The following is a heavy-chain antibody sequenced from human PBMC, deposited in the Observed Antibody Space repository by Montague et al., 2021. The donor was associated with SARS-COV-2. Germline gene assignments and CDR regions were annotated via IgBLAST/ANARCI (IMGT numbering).Heavy chain of an antibody. D-gene: IGHD1-1*01. J-gene: IGHJ6*02. CDR1: GGSFSGYY. Sequence: SETLSLTCAVYGGSFSGYYWSWIRQPPGKGLEWIGEINHSGSTNYNPSLKSRVTISVDTSKSQFFLKLSSVTAADTAVYYCARGRTATTFYYYYTGMDVWGQGTSVTVSS. CDR3: ARGRTATTFYYYYTGMDV. V-gene: IGHV4-34*01. CDR2: INHSGST.